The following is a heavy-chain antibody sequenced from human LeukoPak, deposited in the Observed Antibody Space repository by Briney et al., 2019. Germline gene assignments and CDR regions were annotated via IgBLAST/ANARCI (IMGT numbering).Heavy chain of an antibody. CDR2: INTDGSGT. CDR1: GFILSTYW. V-gene: IGHV3-74*01. Sequence: PGGSLRLSCAASGFILSTYWMHWVRQAPGKGLVWVSHINTDGSGTSYADSVKGRFTISRDNARNTLYLQMHSLRAEDTAVYYCARDLGSCSSTSCQTDWFHPWGQGTQVTVSS. D-gene: IGHD2-2*01. J-gene: IGHJ5*02. CDR3: ARDLGSCSSTSCQTDWFHP.